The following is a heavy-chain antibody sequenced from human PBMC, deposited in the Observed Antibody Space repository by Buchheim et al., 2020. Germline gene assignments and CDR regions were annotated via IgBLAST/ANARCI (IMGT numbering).Heavy chain of an antibody. V-gene: IGHV4-61*02. D-gene: IGHD3-9*01. CDR3: ARSLYYDILTGYGNWFDP. CDR2: MWTSGST. CDR1: GDSIGSRPYY. Sequence: QVHLQESGPGLVKPSQTLSLTCFVSGDSIGSRPYYCDWIRQPAGKGLEWLGRMWTSGSTNYNPSLKSRVTISVDTSKNQFSLKLSSVTAADTAVYYCARSLYYDILTGYGNWFDPWGQGTL. J-gene: IGHJ5*02.